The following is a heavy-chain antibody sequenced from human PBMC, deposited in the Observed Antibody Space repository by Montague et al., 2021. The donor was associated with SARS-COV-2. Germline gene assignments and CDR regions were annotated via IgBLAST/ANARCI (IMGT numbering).Heavy chain of an antibody. CDR2: LYTSGST. J-gene: IGHJ6*02. V-gene: IGHV4-4*07. D-gene: IGHD5-12*01. CDR3: ARDGADYSFAYYHEMDV. Sequence: SETLSLTCTVSGASVRTYYWSWIRQSAGQKLEWMGRLYTSGSTYYNPSFKSRVTMSLDTSKNIFSLNLRSMTAADTAVYYCARDGADYSFAYYHEMDVWGQGIAVTVSS. CDR1: GASVRTYY.